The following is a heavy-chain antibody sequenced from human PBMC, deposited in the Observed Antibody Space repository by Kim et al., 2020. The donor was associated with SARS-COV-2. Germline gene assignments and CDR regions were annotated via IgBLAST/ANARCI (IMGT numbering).Heavy chain of an antibody. CDR2: IDPSDSYT. CDR3: ASPLDTYDSSGSYYYYGMDV. D-gene: IGHD3-22*01. J-gene: IGHJ6*02. Sequence: GESLKISCKGSGYSFTSYWISWVRQMPGKGLEWMGRIDPSDSYTNYSPSFQGHVTISADKSISTAYLQWSSLKASDTAMYYCASPLDTYDSSGSYYYYGMDVCGQGTTVTVSS. CDR1: GYSFTSYW. V-gene: IGHV5-10-1*01.